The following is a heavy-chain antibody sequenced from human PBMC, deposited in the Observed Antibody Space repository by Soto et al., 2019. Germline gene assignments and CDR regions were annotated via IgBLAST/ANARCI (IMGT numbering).Heavy chain of an antibody. CDR1: GGSISSGGYY. J-gene: IGHJ4*02. Sequence: QVQLQESGPGLVKPSQTLSLTCTVSGGSISSGGYYWSWIRQPPGKGLEWIGEINHSGSTNYNPSLKSRVTISVDTSKNQFSLKLSSVTAADTAVYYCARVPGLGGIAAVDYWGQGTLVTVSS. D-gene: IGHD6-13*01. CDR3: ARVPGLGGIAAVDY. CDR2: INHSGST. V-gene: IGHV4-31*03.